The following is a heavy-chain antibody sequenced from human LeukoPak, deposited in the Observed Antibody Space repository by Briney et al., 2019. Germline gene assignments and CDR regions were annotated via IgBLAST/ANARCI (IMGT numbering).Heavy chain of an antibody. CDR3: ARVRGSGSYYTVIKLYYMDV. J-gene: IGHJ6*03. Sequence: GGSLRLSCAASGFTFSSYAMSWVRQAPGKGLEWVSVISGSGGSTHYADSVKGRFTISRDNSMNTLFLQMSSLRAEDTAVYYCARVRGSGSYYTVIKLYYMDVWGKGTTVTVSS. CDR2: ISGSGGST. V-gene: IGHV3-23*01. CDR1: GFTFSSYA. D-gene: IGHD3-10*01.